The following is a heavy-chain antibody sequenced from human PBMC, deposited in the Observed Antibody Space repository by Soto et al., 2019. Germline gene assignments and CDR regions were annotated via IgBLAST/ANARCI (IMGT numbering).Heavy chain of an antibody. D-gene: IGHD6-13*01. J-gene: IGHJ6*02. V-gene: IGHV1-2*02. CDR1: GYTFTGYY. CDR3: AREGSSWYYYYGMDV. Sequence: GASVKVSCKASGYTFTGYYMHWVRRAPGQGLEWMGWINPNSGGTNYAQKFQGRVTMTRDTSISTAYMELSRLRSDDTAVYYCAREGSSWYYYYGMDVWGQGTTVTVSS. CDR2: INPNSGGT.